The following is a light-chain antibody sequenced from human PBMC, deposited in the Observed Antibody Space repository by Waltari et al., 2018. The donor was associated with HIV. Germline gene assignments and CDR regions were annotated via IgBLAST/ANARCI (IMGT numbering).Light chain of an antibody. CDR1: SPNIGSNH. CDR2: NNN. V-gene: IGLV1-44*01. CDR3: AAWHDSLNGPV. J-gene: IGLJ3*02. Sequence: QSLLTQPPSASGTPGQTVTLSCSGSSPNIGSNHVNWFRHVPGTAPELLIYNNNQRPSGVPDRISGSKSGTSASLAISGLQSEDEADYYCAAWHDSLNGPVFGGGTKLTVL.